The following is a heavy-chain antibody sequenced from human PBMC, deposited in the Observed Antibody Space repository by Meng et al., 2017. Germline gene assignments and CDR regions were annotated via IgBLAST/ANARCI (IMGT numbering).Heavy chain of an antibody. CDR1: GGSFSGYY. V-gene: IGHV4-34*01. CDR2: INHSGST. J-gene: IGHJ6*02. D-gene: IGHD7-27*01. Sequence: SETLSLTCAVYGGSFSGYYWSWIRQPPGKGLEWIGEINHSGSTNYNPSLKSRVTISVDTSKNPFSLKLRSVTAEDTAVYYCASLLGKRGEYYYYGMDVWGQGTTVTVSS. CDR3: ASLLGKRGEYYYYGMDV.